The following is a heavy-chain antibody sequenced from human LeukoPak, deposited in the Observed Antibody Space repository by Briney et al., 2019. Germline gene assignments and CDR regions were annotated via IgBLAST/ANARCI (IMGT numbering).Heavy chain of an antibody. D-gene: IGHD1-1*01. Sequence: GGSLRLSCVASGISFRSYWMAWVRQAPGKGLQWVATISGSGGSTYYADSVKGRFTISRDNSKNTLYLQMNSLRAEDTAVYYCARRPGLERYYFDYWGQGTLVTVSS. CDR3: ARRPGLERYYFDY. CDR2: ISGSGGST. CDR1: GISFRSYW. J-gene: IGHJ4*02. V-gene: IGHV3-23*01.